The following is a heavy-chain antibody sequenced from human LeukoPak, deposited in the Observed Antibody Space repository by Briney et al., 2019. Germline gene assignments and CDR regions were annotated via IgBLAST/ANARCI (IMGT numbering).Heavy chain of an antibody. J-gene: IGHJ3*02. CDR1: GYTFTGYY. CDR3: ARDKATVTAADAFGI. V-gene: IGHV1-2*02. CDR2: INPNSGGT. D-gene: IGHD4-17*01. Sequence: ASVKVSCKASGYTFTGYYMHWVRQAPGQGLEWMGWINPNSGGTNYAQKFQGRVTMTRDTSISTAYMELSRLRSDDTAVYYCARDKATVTAADAFGIWGQGTMVTVSS.